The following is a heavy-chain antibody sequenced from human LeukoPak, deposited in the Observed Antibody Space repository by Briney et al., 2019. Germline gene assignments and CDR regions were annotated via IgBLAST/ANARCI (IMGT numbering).Heavy chain of an antibody. CDR2: IYYSGST. CDR3: ARQTTLVGYSSGLGFNY. J-gene: IGHJ4*02. V-gene: IGHV4-39*07. D-gene: IGHD6-19*01. CDR1: GDSISSTSYY. Sequence: SETLSLTCTVSGDSISSTSYYWGWIRQPPGRGLEWIGNIYYSGSTYYNPSLKSRVTISADTSKNHFSLKLSSVTAADTAVYYCARQTTLVGYSSGLGFNYWGQGALVTVSS.